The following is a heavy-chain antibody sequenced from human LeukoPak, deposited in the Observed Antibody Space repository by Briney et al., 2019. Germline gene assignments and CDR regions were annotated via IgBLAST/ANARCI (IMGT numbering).Heavy chain of an antibody. Sequence: SGTLSLTCAVSGGSISSSNWWSWVRQPPGKGLEWIGEIYHSGSTNYNPSLKSRVTISVDKSKNQFSLTLSSVPAADTAVYYCARRSRLGYCSGGSCYSNYYYGMDVWGQGTTVTVSS. CDR1: GGSISSSNW. CDR2: IYHSGST. CDR3: ARRSRLGYCSGGSCYSNYYYGMDV. V-gene: IGHV4-4*02. D-gene: IGHD2-15*01. J-gene: IGHJ6*02.